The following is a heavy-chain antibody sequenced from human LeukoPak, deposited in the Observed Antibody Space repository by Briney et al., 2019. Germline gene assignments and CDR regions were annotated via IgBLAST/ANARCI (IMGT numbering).Heavy chain of an antibody. Sequence: TGGSLRLSCAVSGFTFSRYWMHWVRQAPGKGLVWVSRINSDGSSTSYADSVKGRFTISRDNARNTLYLQMNSLTAEDTAVYYCANTLHTYCDGDCLGYWGQGTLVTVSS. CDR2: INSDGSST. V-gene: IGHV3-74*01. CDR3: ANTLHTYCDGDCLGY. J-gene: IGHJ4*02. D-gene: IGHD2-21*02. CDR1: GFTFSRYW.